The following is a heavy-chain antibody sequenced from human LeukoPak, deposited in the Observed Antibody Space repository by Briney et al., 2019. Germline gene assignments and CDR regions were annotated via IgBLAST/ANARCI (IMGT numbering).Heavy chain of an antibody. D-gene: IGHD6-19*01. CDR1: GGSSSDYY. CDR2: INHSGST. V-gene: IGHV4-34*01. J-gene: IGHJ4*02. CDR3: ARGNAVAGYFDY. Sequence: SETLSLTCTVSGGSSSDYYWSWIRQPPGKGLEWIGEINHSGSTNYNPSLKSRVTISVDTSKNQFSLKLSSVTAADTAVYYCARGNAVAGYFDYWGQGTLVTVSS.